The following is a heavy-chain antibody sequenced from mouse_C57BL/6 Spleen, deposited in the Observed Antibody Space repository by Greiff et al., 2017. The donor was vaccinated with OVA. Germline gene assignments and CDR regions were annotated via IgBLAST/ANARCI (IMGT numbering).Heavy chain of an antibody. D-gene: IGHD3-3*01. CDR3: ARQQGQGSWFAY. Sequence: EVQLVESGGDLVKPGGSLKLSCAASGFTFSSYGMSWVRQTPDQRLEWVATISSGGSYTYYPDSVKGRFTISRDNAKNTLYLQMSSLKSEDTAMYYCARQQGQGSWFAYWGQGTLVTVSA. V-gene: IGHV5-6*01. CDR1: GFTFSSYG. J-gene: IGHJ3*01. CDR2: ISSGGSYT.